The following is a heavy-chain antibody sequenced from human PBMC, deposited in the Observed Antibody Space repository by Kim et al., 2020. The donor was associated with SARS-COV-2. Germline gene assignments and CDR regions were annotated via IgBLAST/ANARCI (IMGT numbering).Heavy chain of an antibody. J-gene: IGHJ3*02. V-gene: IGHV7-4-1*02. D-gene: IGHD3-22*01. Sequence: ASVKVSCKSSGYTFTSYAMNWVRQAPGQGLEWMGWINTNTGNPTYAQGFTGRFVFSLDTSVSTAYLQISSLKAEDTAVYYCARDSYYYDSSGYYDAFDIWGQGTMVTVSS. CDR1: GYTFTSYA. CDR2: INTNTGNP. CDR3: ARDSYYYDSSGYYDAFDI.